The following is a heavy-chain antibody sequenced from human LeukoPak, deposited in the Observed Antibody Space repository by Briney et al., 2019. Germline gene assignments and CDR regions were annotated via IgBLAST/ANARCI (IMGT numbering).Heavy chain of an antibody. CDR2: INPNGGGT. CDR1: GYTFTGFY. V-gene: IGHV1-2*02. CDR3: AREGRVDSAVVLFDY. D-gene: IGHD5-18*01. Sequence: GAPVKVSCKASGYTFTGFYMHWVRQAPGQGLEWMGWINPNGGGTNTAQKFQGRVTMTRDTSISTAYMELRRLRSDDTAVYYCAREGRVDSAVVLFDYWGQGTLVTVSS. J-gene: IGHJ4*02.